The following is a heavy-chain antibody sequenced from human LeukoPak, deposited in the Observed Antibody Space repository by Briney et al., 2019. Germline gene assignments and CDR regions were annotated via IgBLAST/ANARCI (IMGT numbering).Heavy chain of an antibody. CDR1: GYTFTSYG. J-gene: IGHJ3*02. CDR3: ARDRSQGYFDWLLSNTNAFDI. Sequence: GASVNVSCKASGYTFTSYGISWVRQAPGQGLEWMGWISAYNGNTNYAQKLQGRVTMTTDTSTSTAYMELRSLRSDDTAVYYCARDRSQGYFDWLLSNTNAFDIWGQGTMVTVSS. V-gene: IGHV1-18*01. CDR2: ISAYNGNT. D-gene: IGHD3-9*01.